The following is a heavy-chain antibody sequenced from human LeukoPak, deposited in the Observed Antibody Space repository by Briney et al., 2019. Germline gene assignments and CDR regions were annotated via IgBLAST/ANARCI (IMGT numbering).Heavy chain of an antibody. J-gene: IGHJ4*02. CDR1: GGSISSSSYY. CDR3: ARELGTSNTFDD. CDR2: IYYSGRT. Sequence: WETLPLPCTVSGGSISSSSYYWGWIRQPPGKGLEWIGSIYYSGRTYYNPALKRRVTISVDTSKNQFSLKLSSVTAADTAVYYCARELGTSNTFDDWGKGTLVTVSS. V-gene: IGHV4-39*02. D-gene: IGHD7-27*01.